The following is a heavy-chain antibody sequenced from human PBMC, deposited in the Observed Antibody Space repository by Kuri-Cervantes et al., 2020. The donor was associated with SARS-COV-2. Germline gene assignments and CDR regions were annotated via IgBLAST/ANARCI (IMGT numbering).Heavy chain of an antibody. D-gene: IGHD3-16*01. J-gene: IGHJ5*02. CDR3: AGVQKTGGGFDP. CDR2: IPNDGNDK. Sequence: GESLVISCAASGLTLSSHAMHWVRRAPGKGLEWVSVIPNDGNDKYYADSVKGRFTISRDNSKNTLFLHMNSLRAEDTTVYYCAGVQKTGGGFDPWGQGTLVTVSS. CDR1: GLTLSSHA. V-gene: IGHV3-30*07.